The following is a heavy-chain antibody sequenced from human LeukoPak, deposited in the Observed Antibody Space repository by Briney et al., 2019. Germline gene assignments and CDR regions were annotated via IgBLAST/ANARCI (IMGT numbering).Heavy chain of an antibody. CDR1: ASSFSEYA. J-gene: IGHJ3*02. V-gene: IGHV3-23*01. CDR3: VKDAVERNGVYDAFDI. Sequence: GGSLRLSCAASASSFSEYAMNWVRQAPGKGLEWVSHIGGGGDDTEYADSVKGHFTVSRDNSKNILYLQMNSLRAEDTAVYYCVKDAVERNGVYDAFDIWGQGAMVIVSS. D-gene: IGHD2-8*01. CDR2: IGGGGDDT.